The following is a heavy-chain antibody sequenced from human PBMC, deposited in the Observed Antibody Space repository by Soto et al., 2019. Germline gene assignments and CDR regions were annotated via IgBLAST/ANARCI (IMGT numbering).Heavy chain of an antibody. Sequence: QITLKESGPTLVKPTQTLTLTCTFSGFSLSTSGVGVGWIRQPPGKALEWLALIYWNDDKRYSPSLKSRLTITKDTSKNQVVLTMTNMDPVDTATYYCAPRVRWGGQGGFDPWGQGTLVTVSS. V-gene: IGHV2-5*01. D-gene: IGHD7-27*01. CDR1: GFSLSTSGVG. CDR2: IYWNDDK. CDR3: APRVRWGGQGGFDP. J-gene: IGHJ5*02.